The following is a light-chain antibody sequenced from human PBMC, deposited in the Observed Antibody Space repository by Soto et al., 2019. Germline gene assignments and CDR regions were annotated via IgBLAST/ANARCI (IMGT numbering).Light chain of an antibody. CDR3: SSYAGSKPLL. CDR2: EVT. CDR1: SSDVGGYNY. V-gene: IGLV2-8*01. Sequence: QSALTQPPSASGSPGQSVAISCTGTSSDVGGYNYVSWYQQHPNKAPKLLIYEVTKRPSGVPDRFSASKSGNTASLTISGLQAEDEADYYCSSYAGSKPLLFGGGTKVTVL. J-gene: IGLJ2*01.